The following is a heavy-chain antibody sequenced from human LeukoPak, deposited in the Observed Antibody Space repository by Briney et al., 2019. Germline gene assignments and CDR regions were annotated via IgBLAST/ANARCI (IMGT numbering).Heavy chain of an antibody. V-gene: IGHV3-7*01. J-gene: IGHJ4*02. CDR3: ARHIVATITLWYFDY. D-gene: IGHD5-12*01. Sequence: QPGGSLRLSCAASGFTFSSYWMSWVRQAPGKGLEWVANIKQDGSEKYYVDSVKGRFTISRDNAKNSLYLQMNSLRAEDTAVYYCARHIVATITLWYFDYWGQGTLVTVSS. CDR1: GFTFSSYW. CDR2: IKQDGSEK.